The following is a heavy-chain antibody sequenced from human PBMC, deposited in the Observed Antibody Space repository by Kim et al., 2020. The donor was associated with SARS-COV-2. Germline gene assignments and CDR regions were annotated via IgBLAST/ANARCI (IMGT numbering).Heavy chain of an antibody. CDR3: ARRGATDNYYNYYGLDV. Sequence: SETLSLTCTVSGGSISSNSYYWGWIRQPPGKGLEWIGSIYYSGSTYYNPSLKSRVTISVDTSKNQFSLKVSPVTAAATAAYNCARRGATDNYYNYYGLDV. CDR1: GGSISSNSYY. CDR2: IYYSGST. D-gene: IGHD5-12*01. V-gene: IGHV4-39*01. J-gene: IGHJ6*01.